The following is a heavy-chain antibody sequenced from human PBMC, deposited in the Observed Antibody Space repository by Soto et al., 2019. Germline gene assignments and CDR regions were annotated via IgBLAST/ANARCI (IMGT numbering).Heavy chain of an antibody. J-gene: IGHJ5*02. CDR3: VRVAVAGWRNYFDP. Sequence: EVQLVESGGGLLQPGGSLRLSCAASGFTFSSYWMHWVRQAPGKGLVWVSRINSGGSSTSYADSVKGRFTISRDNAKNTLYLQMNSLRAEDTAVYYCVRVAVAGWRNYFDPWGQGTLVTVSS. D-gene: IGHD6-19*01. CDR2: INSGGSST. CDR1: GFTFSSYW. V-gene: IGHV3-74*01.